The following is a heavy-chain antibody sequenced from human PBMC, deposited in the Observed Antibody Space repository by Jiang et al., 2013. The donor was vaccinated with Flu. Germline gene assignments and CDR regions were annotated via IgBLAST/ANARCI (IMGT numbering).Heavy chain of an antibody. D-gene: IGHD3-22*01. J-gene: IGHJ6*02. CDR3: ARDTYYYDNSGYYDPYGTDV. CDR1: GGTFSSYF. CDR2: IIPFFDTT. Sequence: SGAEVKKPGSSVKVSCKASGGTFSSYFIIWVRQAPGQGLEWMGGIIPFFDTTSYAQKFQGRVTITADESTSTAYMELSSLRSDDTAVYYCARDTYYYDNSGYYDPYGTDVWGQGTTVTV. V-gene: IGHV1-69*01.